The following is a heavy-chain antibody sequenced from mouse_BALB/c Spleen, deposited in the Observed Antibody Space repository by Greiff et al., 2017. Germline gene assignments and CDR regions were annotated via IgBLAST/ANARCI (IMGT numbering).Heavy chain of an antibody. Sequence: VQGVESGGGLVKPGGSLKLSCAASGFTFSSYAMSWVRQSPEKRLEWVAEISSGGSYTYYPDTVTGRFTISRDNAKNTLYLEMSSLRSEDTAMDYCAREDYYGSSYWYFDVWGAGTTVTVSS. D-gene: IGHD1-1*01. J-gene: IGHJ1*01. CDR3: AREDYYGSSYWYFDV. CDR1: GFTFSSYA. V-gene: IGHV5-9-4*01. CDR2: ISSGGSYT.